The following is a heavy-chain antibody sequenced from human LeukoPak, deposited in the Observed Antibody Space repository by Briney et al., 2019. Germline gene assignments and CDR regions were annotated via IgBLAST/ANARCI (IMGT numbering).Heavy chain of an antibody. CDR2: IYYNGST. CDR1: GGSISFYY. J-gene: IGHJ4*02. Sequence: SETLSLTCTVSGGSISFYYWSWLRQPPGKGLEWIGYIYYNGSTNYNPSLKSRVTISIDTSENQFSLKLSSLTTADTAVYYCAFCSGIYGYFDYWGQGNLVTVSS. CDR3: AFCSGIYGYFDY. D-gene: IGHD2-15*01. V-gene: IGHV4-59*01.